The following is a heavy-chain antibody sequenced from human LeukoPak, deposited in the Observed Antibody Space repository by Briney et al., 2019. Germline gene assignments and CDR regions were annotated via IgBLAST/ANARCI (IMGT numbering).Heavy chain of an antibody. CDR3: AGPIAAAGKFDY. D-gene: IGHD6-13*01. CDR2: ISAYNGNT. CDR1: GYTFTSYS. V-gene: IGHV1-18*01. Sequence: GASVKVSCKASGYTFTSYSISWVRQAPGQGLEWMGWISAYNGNTNYAQKLQGRVTMTTDTSTSTAYMELRSLRSDDTAVYYCAGPIAAAGKFDYWGQGTLVTVSS. J-gene: IGHJ4*02.